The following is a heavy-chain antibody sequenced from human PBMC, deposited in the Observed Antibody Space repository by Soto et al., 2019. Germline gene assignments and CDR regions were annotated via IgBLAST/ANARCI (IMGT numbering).Heavy chain of an antibody. CDR2: INGDGSGT. Sequence: EVQLVESGGGLVQPGGSLRLSCAASGFTFSGSWMHWVRQAPGKGLVWVSRINGDGSGTSYADFVKGRFTISRDNAKTTLFLQMNCLRAEDTAVYYCARGIFGLGKANDYWGQGTLVTVSS. D-gene: IGHD3-3*01. V-gene: IGHV3-74*01. CDR1: GFTFSGSW. J-gene: IGHJ4*02. CDR3: ARGIFGLGKANDY.